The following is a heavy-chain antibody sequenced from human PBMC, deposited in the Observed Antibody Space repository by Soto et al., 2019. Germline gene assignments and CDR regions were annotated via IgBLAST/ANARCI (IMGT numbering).Heavy chain of an antibody. D-gene: IGHD2-15*01. J-gene: IGHJ5*02. Sequence: QVQLVQSGAEVKKPGASVKVACKASGYSFIKYAIHWVRQAPGQRLEWMGWINGGDGDMKFSQKFHGRVTMTRDTTASTVYMELSSLGSEDTALYYCARARARAIGGLTWFDPWGQGTLVTVSS. CDR3: ARARARAIGGLTWFDP. V-gene: IGHV1-3*01. CDR1: GYSFIKYA. CDR2: INGGDGDM.